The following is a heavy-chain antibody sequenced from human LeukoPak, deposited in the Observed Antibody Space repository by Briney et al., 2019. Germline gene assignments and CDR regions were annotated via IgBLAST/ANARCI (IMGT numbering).Heavy chain of an antibody. CDR3: SRRGGCNGWGDFDL. Sequence: PGGCLRLSRTASVFTLHKHAFNWVRQAPGTGLGGVSSIGGSGVRIFYADSVQGRFTIPRDNRKKTQYLPVNSLRGEDRAIYYCSRRGGCNGWGDFDLWGQGTLVSVSS. CDR2: IGGSGVRI. J-gene: IGHJ4*02. V-gene: IGHV3-23*01. CDR1: VFTLHKHA. D-gene: IGHD6-19*01.